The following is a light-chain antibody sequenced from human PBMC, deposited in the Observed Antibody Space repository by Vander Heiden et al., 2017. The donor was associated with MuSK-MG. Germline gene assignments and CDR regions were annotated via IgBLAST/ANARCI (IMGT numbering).Light chain of an antibody. CDR1: SSDVGGYNY. CDR2: DVS. J-gene: IGLJ1*01. V-gene: IGLV2-14*01. CDR3: SSYTSSSTPAV. Sequence: HSPLTPPPPVSLSPSPSITSSCTGTSSDVGGYNYVSWYQQHPGKAPKLMIYDVSNRPSGVSNRFSGSKSGNTASLTISGLQAEDEADYYCSSYTSSSTPAVFGTGTKVTVL.